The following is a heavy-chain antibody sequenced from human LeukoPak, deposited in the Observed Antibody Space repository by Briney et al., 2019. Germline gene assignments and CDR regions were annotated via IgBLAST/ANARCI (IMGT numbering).Heavy chain of an antibody. CDR3: ARTERPVRYETILSHMDV. D-gene: IGHD2/OR15-2a*01. Sequence: PGGSLRLSCAASGFTFDDYAMHWVRQAPGKGLEWVSGISWNSGSIGYADSVKGRFTISRDNAKNSLYLQMNSLRAEDTAVYYCARTERPVRYETILSHMDVWGKGTTVTVSS. CDR1: GFTFDDYA. J-gene: IGHJ6*03. V-gene: IGHV3-9*01. CDR2: ISWNSGSI.